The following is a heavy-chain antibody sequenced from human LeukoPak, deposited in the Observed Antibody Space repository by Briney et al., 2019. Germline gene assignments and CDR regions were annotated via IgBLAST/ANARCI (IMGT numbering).Heavy chain of an antibody. CDR1: GYIFTTYW. CDR3: AKHSRTGSSFDPFEY. J-gene: IGHJ4*02. CDR2: IYPGDSDT. D-gene: IGHD3-10*01. Sequence: SGESLKISCQGSGYIFTTYWIGWVRQMPGRGLEWMGIIYPGDSDTRYSPSFQGQVTISADKSISTAYLQWSRLKASDTAIYYCAKHSRTGSSFDPFEYWGQGTLVTVSS. V-gene: IGHV5-51*01.